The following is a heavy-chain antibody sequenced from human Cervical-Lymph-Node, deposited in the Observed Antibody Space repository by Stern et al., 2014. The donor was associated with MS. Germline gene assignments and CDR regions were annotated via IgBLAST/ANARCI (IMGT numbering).Heavy chain of an antibody. CDR2: ISTHNAKA. J-gene: IGHJ6*02. V-gene: IGHV1-18*04. Sequence: VQLVQSGAEVKKPGASVKVSCKASGYTFANYGITWVRQSPGKGLEWMGRISTHNAKANYAQKIQGRVTMTTATSTRTAYMELRSLRSDDTAMYYCARWATLYGMDVWGQGTTVSVSS. CDR1: GYTFANYG. D-gene: IGHD5-24*01. CDR3: ARWATLYGMDV.